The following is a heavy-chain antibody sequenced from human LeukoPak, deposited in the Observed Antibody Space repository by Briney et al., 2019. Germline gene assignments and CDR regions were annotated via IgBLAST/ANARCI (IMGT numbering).Heavy chain of an antibody. CDR3: ARSGDYGDHVPDY. CDR2: ISSSSSYI. Sequence: PGGSLRLSCAASGFTFSSYSMNWVRQAPGKGLEWVSSISSSSSYIYYADSVKGRFTISRDNAKNSLYLQMNSLRAEDTAVYYCARSGDYGDHVPDYWGQGTLGTVSS. D-gene: IGHD4-17*01. V-gene: IGHV3-21*01. J-gene: IGHJ4*02. CDR1: GFTFSSYS.